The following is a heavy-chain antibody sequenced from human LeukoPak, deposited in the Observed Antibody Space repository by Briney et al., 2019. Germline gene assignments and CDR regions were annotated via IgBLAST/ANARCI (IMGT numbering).Heavy chain of an antibody. V-gene: IGHV3-64*01. CDR1: GLTFSSHS. D-gene: IGHD1-26*01. CDR2: ITGNGDGT. Sequence: GGSLRLSCAVSGLTFSSHSMHWVRQAPGKGLEYVASITGNGDGTYYSMSVKGRFTISRDNSKNTLFLQMGSLRAEDMGVYYCARGSNHWELLSRSDFWGQGTLVIVSA. J-gene: IGHJ4*02. CDR3: ARGSNHWELLSRSDF.